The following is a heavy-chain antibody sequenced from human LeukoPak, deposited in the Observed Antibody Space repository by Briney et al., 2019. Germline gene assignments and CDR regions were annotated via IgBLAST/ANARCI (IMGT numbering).Heavy chain of an antibody. Sequence: GGSLRLSCAASGFTFSSYAMTWVRQAPGKGLEWVSSISGSGGSTYYEDSVKGRFTISRDNSKNTLYLQMNSLRAEGSAIYYCAKVGGDYAKLDYWGQGTLVTVSS. V-gene: IGHV3-23*01. CDR3: AKVGGDYAKLDY. J-gene: IGHJ4*02. D-gene: IGHD4-17*01. CDR2: ISGSGGST. CDR1: GFTFSSYA.